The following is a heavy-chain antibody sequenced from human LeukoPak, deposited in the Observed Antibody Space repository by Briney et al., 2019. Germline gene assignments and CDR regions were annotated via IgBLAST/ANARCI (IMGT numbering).Heavy chain of an antibody. CDR2: ISGSGGTT. Sequence: LDWVSVISGSGGTTYYADSVKGRFTISRDNSKNTLYLQMNSLRAEDTAVYYCAKMGGYFDHWGQGTLVTVSS. V-gene: IGHV3-23*01. J-gene: IGHJ4*02. D-gene: IGHD3-16*01. CDR3: AKMGGYFDH.